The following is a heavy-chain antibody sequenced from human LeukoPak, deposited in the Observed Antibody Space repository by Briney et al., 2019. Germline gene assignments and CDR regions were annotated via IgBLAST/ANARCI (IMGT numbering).Heavy chain of an antibody. CDR2: IDTGTSTI. V-gene: IGHV3-48*01. Sequence: PGGSLRLSCAASGFIFSTYEMNWVRQAPGKGLEWLSYIDTGTSTIYYADSVKGRFTISKDNAKNSLYLQMNSLRTEDTAVCYCTRRFDYWGQGTLVTVSS. CDR3: TRRFDY. J-gene: IGHJ4*02. CDR1: GFIFSTYE.